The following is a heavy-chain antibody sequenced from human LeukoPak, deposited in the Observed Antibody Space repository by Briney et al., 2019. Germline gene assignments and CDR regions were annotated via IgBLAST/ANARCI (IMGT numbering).Heavy chain of an antibody. D-gene: IGHD3-22*01. V-gene: IGHV1-2*02. CDR1: GGTFSSYA. CDR2: INPNSGGT. J-gene: IGHJ6*03. CDR3: AREEYYYDSSGYLGYYYYMDV. Sequence: ASVKVSCKASGGTFSSYAISWVRQAPGQGLEWMGSINPNSGGTNYAQKFQGRVTMTRDTSISTAYMELSRLRSDDTAVYYCAREEYYYDSSGYLGYYYYMDVWGKGTTVTVSS.